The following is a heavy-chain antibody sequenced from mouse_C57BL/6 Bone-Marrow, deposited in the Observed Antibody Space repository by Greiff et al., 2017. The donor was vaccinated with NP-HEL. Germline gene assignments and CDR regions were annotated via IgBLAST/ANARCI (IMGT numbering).Heavy chain of an antibody. J-gene: IGHJ2*01. Sequence: QVQLQQPGAELVRPGSSVKLSCKASGYTFTSYWMHWVKQRPIQGLEWIGNIDPSDSETHYNQKFKDKATLTVDKSSSTAYMQLSSLTSEDSAVYYCARSSDYGSLDYWGQGTTLTVSS. V-gene: IGHV1-52*01. CDR2: IDPSDSET. CDR1: GYTFTSYW. D-gene: IGHD1-1*01. CDR3: ARSSDYGSLDY.